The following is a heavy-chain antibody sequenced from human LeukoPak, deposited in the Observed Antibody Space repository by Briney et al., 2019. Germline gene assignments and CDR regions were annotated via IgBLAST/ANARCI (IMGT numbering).Heavy chain of an antibody. CDR1: GYTFTSYY. Sequence: GASVKVSRKASGYTFTSYYMHWVRQAPGQGLEWMGIINPSGGSTSYAQKFQGRVTMTRDTSTSTVYMELSSLRSEDTAVYYCARAEQRGYSYGYYDYWGQGTLVTVSS. CDR2: INPSGGST. V-gene: IGHV1-46*01. CDR3: ARAEQRGYSYGYYDY. D-gene: IGHD5-18*01. J-gene: IGHJ4*02.